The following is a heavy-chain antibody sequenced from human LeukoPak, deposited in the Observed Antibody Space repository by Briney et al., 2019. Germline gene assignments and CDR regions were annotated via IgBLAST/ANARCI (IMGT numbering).Heavy chain of an antibody. J-gene: IGHJ4*02. D-gene: IGHD3-22*01. V-gene: IGHV3-48*04. CDR3: ARLDSSGYYHIDY. CDR2: ISSSSSTI. Sequence: GSLRLSCAASGFTFSSYSMNWVRQAPGKGLEWVSYISSSSSTIYYADSVKGRFTISRDNAKNSLYLQMNSLRAEDTAVYYCARLDSSGYYHIDYWGQGTLVTVSS. CDR1: GFTFSSYS.